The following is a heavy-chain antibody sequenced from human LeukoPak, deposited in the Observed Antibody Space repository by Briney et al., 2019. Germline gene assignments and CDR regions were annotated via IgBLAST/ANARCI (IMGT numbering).Heavy chain of an antibody. CDR2: VHHTTGRT. Sequence: SETLSLTCTVSPGSISVYYWTWIRQPPGKGLEWIGFVHHTTGRTNYNPSLKSRVTMSVDTSKNQFSLKLSSVTAADTAVYYCARENNDYGGKKAFDYWGQGTLVTVSS. D-gene: IGHD4-23*01. CDR3: ARENNDYGGKKAFDY. V-gene: IGHV4-4*08. CDR1: PGSISVYY. J-gene: IGHJ4*02.